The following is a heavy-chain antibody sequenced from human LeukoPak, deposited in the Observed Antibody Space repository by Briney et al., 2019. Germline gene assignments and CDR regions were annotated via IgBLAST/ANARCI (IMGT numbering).Heavy chain of an antibody. V-gene: IGHV3-15*01. CDR3: AKGMESRGYYYRDYYYYMDV. CDR2: IKSKTDGGTA. Sequence: GGSLRLSCAASGFTFSNAWMSWVRQAPGKGLEWVGHIKSKTDGGTADYAAPVKGRFTISRDDSENTLYLQMNSLRAEDTAVYYCAKGMESRGYYYRDYYYYMDVWGKGTTVTVSS. D-gene: IGHD3-22*01. CDR1: GFTFSNAW. J-gene: IGHJ6*03.